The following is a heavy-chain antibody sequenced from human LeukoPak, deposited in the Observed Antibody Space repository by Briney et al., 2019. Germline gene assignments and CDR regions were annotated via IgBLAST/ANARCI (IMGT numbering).Heavy chain of an antibody. V-gene: IGHV1-46*01. J-gene: IGHJ4*02. CDR3: ARDQEAFDY. CDR2: IYPRDGST. CDR1: GYTVTSYY. Sequence: GASVNVSFKASGYTVTSYYIHWVRQAPGQGLEWMGMIYPRDGSTSYAQKFQGRVTVTRDTSTSTVHMELSGLRSEDTAVYYCARDQEAFDYWGQGTLVTVSS.